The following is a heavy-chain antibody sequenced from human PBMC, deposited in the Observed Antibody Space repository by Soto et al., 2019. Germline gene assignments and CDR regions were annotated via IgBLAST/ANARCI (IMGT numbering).Heavy chain of an antibody. CDR3: TTETIAAAGRTPQI. D-gene: IGHD6-13*01. CDR2: IKSKTDGGTT. J-gene: IGHJ3*02. V-gene: IGHV3-15*01. Sequence: LRLSCAASGFTFSNAWMSWVRQAPGKGLEWVGRIKSKTDGGTTDYAAPVKGRFTISRDDSKNTLYLQMNSLKTEDTAVYYCTTETIAAAGRTPQIWGQGTMVTVSS. CDR1: GFTFSNAW.